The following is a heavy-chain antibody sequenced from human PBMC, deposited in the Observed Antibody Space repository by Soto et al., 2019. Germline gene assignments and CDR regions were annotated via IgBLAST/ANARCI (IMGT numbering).Heavy chain of an antibody. CDR2: RRHHGGA. CDR1: SVSIDRSHSF. D-gene: IGHD2-21*01. J-gene: IGHJ5*01. Sequence: ESQLLGYTVSSVSIDRSHSFWSWSGQPPGKVLQFIASRRHHGGARYNSSLKSRVTISVDTAHNQVSLRMRSLTAADTACEYCGRVVEGATRHTDPDSWGEGILVTVS. CDR3: GRVVEGATRHTDPDS. V-gene: IGHV4-39*01.